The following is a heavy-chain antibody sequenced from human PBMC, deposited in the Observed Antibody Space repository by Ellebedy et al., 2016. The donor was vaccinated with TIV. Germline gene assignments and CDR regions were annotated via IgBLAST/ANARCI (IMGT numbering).Heavy chain of an antibody. CDR2: IYSGGST. D-gene: IGHD3-16*01. Sequence: GGSLRLSCATSGFTVSSNYMSWVRQAPGKGLEWVSVIYSGGSTYYADSVKGRFTISRDNSKNTLHLQMNSLRADDTAIYYFARVDYGLAFHIWGQGTMVTVSS. V-gene: IGHV3-66*01. J-gene: IGHJ3*02. CDR3: ARVDYGLAFHI. CDR1: GFTVSSNY.